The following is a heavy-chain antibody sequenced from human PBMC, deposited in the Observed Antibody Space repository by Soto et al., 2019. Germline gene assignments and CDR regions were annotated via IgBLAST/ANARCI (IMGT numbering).Heavy chain of an antibody. Sequence: PSETLSLTCAVYGGSFSGYYWSWIRQPPGKGLEWIGEINHSGSTNYNPSLKSRVTISVDTSKNQFSLKLSSVTAADTAVYYCARHKALTPPVYWGQGTLVTVSS. CDR1: GGSFSGYY. CDR2: INHSGST. J-gene: IGHJ4*02. V-gene: IGHV4-34*01. CDR3: ARHKALTPPVY.